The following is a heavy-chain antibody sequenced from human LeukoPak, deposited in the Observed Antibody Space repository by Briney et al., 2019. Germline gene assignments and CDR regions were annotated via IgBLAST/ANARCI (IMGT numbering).Heavy chain of an antibody. V-gene: IGHV3-53*01. D-gene: IGHD3-10*01. Sequence: GGSLRLSCAASGFTVSSNYMTWVRQAPGKGLEWVSVIYSGGSTYYADSVKGRFTISRGNSKNTLYLQMNSLRAEDTAVYYCSRVAPLHYFDYWGQGTLVTVSS. J-gene: IGHJ4*02. CDR1: GFTVSSNY. CDR2: IYSGGST. CDR3: SRVAPLHYFDY.